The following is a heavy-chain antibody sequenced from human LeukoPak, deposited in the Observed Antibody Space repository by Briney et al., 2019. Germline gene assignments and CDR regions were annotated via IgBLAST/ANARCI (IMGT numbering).Heavy chain of an antibody. D-gene: IGHD1-26*01. CDR3: AKDVGKWESLHFFDY. CDR1: VFILNTNS. V-gene: IGHV3-23*01. Sequence: GGSMKLSCLTSVFILNTNSMCWVRHAPWKGLEWILDISGSGASTYYADSVKGRFTISRDDSRNTLYLQMNSLRGDDTAVYYCAKDVGKWESLHFFDYWGQGTLVTVSS. CDR2: ISGSGAST. J-gene: IGHJ4*02.